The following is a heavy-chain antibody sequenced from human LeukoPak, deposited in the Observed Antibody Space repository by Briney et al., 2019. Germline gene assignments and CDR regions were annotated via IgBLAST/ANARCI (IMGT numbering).Heavy chain of an antibody. Sequence: ASVKVSCKASGYTFISYYIHWVRQAPGQGLEWMGLINPSGGTTSYAQKFQGRVTMTRDTSTSTVYMELSSLRSDDTAVYYCVRTGGYSYGDSGHFDYWGQGTLVTVSS. CDR2: INPSGGTT. CDR3: VRTGGYSYGDSGHFDY. D-gene: IGHD5-18*01. CDR1: GYTFISYY. J-gene: IGHJ4*02. V-gene: IGHV1-46*01.